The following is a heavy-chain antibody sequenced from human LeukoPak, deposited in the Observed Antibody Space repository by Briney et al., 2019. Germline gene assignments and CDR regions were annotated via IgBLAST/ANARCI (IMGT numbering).Heavy chain of an antibody. V-gene: IGHV4-34*01. CDR2: LNHSGST. CDR1: GCSFSGYY. CDR3: ARAGSRKRWLQLRQMGAFDI. Sequence: SETLSLTCAVYGCSFSGYYRIWIRQPPGQGLEWIGELNHSGSTNSNPSLKSRVTISVDTSTNQFSLKLSSVTAAYTAVYYCARAGSRKRWLQLRQMGAFDIWGQGTMVTVSS. J-gene: IGHJ3*02. D-gene: IGHD5-24*01.